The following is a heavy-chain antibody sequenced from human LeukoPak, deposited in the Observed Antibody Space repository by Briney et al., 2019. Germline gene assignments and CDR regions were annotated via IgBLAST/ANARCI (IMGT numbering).Heavy chain of an antibody. CDR3: ARDMSTSWASNFDS. D-gene: IGHD6-13*01. V-gene: IGHV3-23*01. J-gene: IGHJ4*02. CDR2: IRGSGGST. CDR1: GFIFSSYA. Sequence: GGSLRLSCAASGFIFSSYAMSWVRQAPGKGLEWVSLIRGSGGSTYYADSVRGRFTISRDNSKNTLYLQMSSLRPDDTALYYCARDMSTSWASNFDSWGLGARVTVSS.